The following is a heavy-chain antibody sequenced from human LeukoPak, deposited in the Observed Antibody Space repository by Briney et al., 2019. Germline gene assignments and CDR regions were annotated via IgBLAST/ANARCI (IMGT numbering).Heavy chain of an antibody. CDR2: INPNSGGT. D-gene: IGHD4-17*01. V-gene: IGHV1-2*04. Sequence: ASVTVSFTASGYTFAGYYIHWVRQAPGQGLEWMGWINPNSGGTNYAQKFQGWVTMTRDTSICTAYMEVSRLRSDDTAVYYCARDNGDYGSYYYGMDVWGQGTTVTVSS. CDR3: ARDNGDYGSYYYGMDV. CDR1: GYTFAGYY. J-gene: IGHJ6*02.